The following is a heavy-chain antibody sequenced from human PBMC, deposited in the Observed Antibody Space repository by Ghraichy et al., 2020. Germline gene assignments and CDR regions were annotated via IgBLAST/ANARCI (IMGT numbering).Heavy chain of an antibody. D-gene: IGHD4-23*01. CDR3: AREPTVVTY. J-gene: IGHJ4*02. CDR2: ISYDGSNK. CDR1: RFTFSSYA. Sequence: GGSLRLSCVGSRFTFSSYAMHWVRQAPGKGLEWVAVISYDGSNKYYADSVKGRFTISRDNSKNTLYLQMNSLRAEDTAVYYCAREPTVVTYWGQGTLVTVSS. V-gene: IGHV3-30-3*01.